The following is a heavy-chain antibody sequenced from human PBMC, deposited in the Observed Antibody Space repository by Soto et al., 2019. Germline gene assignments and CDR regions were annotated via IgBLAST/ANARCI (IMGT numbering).Heavy chain of an antibody. CDR3: ARPLGIAAAGTDYFDY. V-gene: IGHV4-39*01. CDR1: GGSISSSSYY. D-gene: IGHD6-13*01. J-gene: IGHJ4*02. Sequence: QLQLQESGPGLVKPSETLSLTCTVSGGSISSSSYYWGWIRQPPGKGLEWIGSIYYSGSTYYNPSLKSRVTISVDTSKNQFSLKLSSVTAADTAVYYCARPLGIAAAGTDYFDYWGQGTLVTVSS. CDR2: IYYSGST.